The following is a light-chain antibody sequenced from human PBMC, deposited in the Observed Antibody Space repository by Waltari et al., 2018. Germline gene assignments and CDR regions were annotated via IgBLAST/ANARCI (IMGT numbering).Light chain of an antibody. CDR2: EAS. V-gene: IGKV1-5*03. CDR3: QQYNSYSLLT. Sequence: DIRMTQSPSTLSASAGDRVILSCRASQSISKWLAWYQQKPGKAPKLLIYEASTLQSGVPSRFSGTGSGTDFTLTISSLQPDDFATYYCQQYNSYSLLTFGGGTKGEIK. CDR1: QSISKW. J-gene: IGKJ4*01.